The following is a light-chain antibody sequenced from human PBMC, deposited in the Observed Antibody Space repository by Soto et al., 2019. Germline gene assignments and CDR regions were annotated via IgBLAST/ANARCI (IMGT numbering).Light chain of an antibody. Sequence: QPPYFLSAPVRDCVPITRRASRGISSYLAWYQQKPGKAPKLLIYAASTLHTGVPSRFSGSGSGTEFTLTISSLQPEDFATYYCQQLNSYLITFGQGTRLEIK. V-gene: IGKV1-9*01. J-gene: IGKJ5*01. CDR2: AAS. CDR1: RGISSY. CDR3: QQLNSYLIT.